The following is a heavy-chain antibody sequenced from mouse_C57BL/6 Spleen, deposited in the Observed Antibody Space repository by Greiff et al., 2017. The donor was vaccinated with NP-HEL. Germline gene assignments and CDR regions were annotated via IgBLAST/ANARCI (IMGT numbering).Heavy chain of an antibody. CDR3: ARVTTVVATEYGMDY. D-gene: IGHD1-1*01. CDR1: GYSITSGYY. V-gene: IGHV3-6*01. J-gene: IGHJ4*01. Sequence: EVQLQESGPGLVKPSQSLSLTCSVTGYSITSGYYWNWIRQFPGNKLEWMGYISYDGSNNYNPSLKNRISITRDTSKNQFFLKLNSVTTEDTATYYCARVTTVVATEYGMDYGGQGTSVTVPS. CDR2: ISYDGSN.